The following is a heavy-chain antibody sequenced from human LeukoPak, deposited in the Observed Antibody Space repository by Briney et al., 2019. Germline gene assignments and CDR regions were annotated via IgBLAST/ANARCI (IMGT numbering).Heavy chain of an antibody. CDR1: GGSFSGYY. V-gene: IGHV4-34*01. Sequence: PSETLSLTCAAYGGSFSGYYWSWIRQPPGKGLEWIGEINHSGSTNYNPSLKSRVTISVDTSKNQFSLKLSSVTAADTAVYYCARGPCLPNYDILTGYCPLDYWGQGTLVTVSS. CDR3: ARGPCLPNYDILTGYCPLDY. D-gene: IGHD3-9*01. CDR2: INHSGST. J-gene: IGHJ4*02.